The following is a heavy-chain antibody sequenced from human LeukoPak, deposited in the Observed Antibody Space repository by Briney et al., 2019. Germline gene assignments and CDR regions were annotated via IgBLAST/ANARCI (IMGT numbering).Heavy chain of an antibody. J-gene: IGHJ6*04. CDR1: GGSISSYY. V-gene: IGHV4-59*01. CDR2: IYYSGST. Sequence: PSETLSLTCTVSGGSISSYYRSWIRQPPGKGLEWIGYIYYSGSTNYNPSLKSRVTISVDTSKNQFSLKLSSVTAADTAVYYCARVVGYCSSTSCYKNYYYYGMDVWGKGTTVTVSS. D-gene: IGHD2-2*02. CDR3: ARVVGYCSSTSCYKNYYYYGMDV.